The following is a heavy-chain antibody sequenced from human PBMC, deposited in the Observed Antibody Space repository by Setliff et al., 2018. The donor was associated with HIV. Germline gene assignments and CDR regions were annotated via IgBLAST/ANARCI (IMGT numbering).Heavy chain of an antibody. CDR3: TKPTTVVTSYYFDS. J-gene: IGHJ4*02. V-gene: IGHV3-66*02. D-gene: IGHD4-17*01. Sequence: GGSLRLSCAASGFTVSSNYMSWVRQAPGKGLEWVSVIFGGGNTFYADSVKGRFTISRDNSKNMLYLQMNSLTTEDTAVYYCTKPTTVVTSYYFDSWGQGTQVTVSS. CDR2: IFGGGNT. CDR1: GFTVSSNY.